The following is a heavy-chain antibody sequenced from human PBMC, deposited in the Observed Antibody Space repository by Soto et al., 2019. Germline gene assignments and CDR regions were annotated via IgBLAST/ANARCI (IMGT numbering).Heavy chain of an antibody. CDR1: GYSFTSYW. D-gene: IGHD1-26*01. CDR2: IDPSDSYT. J-gene: IGHJ4*02. V-gene: IGHV5-10-1*04. CDR3: ARGAVATNFDY. Sequence: GESLKISCKGSGYSFTSYWISWVRQMPGKGLEWMGRIDPSDSYTNYSPSFQGQVTISADKSISTAYLQWSSLKAPDTAMYYCARGAVATNFDYWGLGTLVTVSS.